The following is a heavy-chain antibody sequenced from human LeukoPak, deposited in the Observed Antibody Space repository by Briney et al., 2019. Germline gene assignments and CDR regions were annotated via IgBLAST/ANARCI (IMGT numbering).Heavy chain of an antibody. J-gene: IGHJ4*02. CDR3: ARAWRTTVVTPGY. CDR2: FDPEDGET. Sequence: GPVKVSCKVSGYTLTELSMHWVRQAPGKGLEWMGGFDPEDGETIYAQKFQGRVTMTRNTSISTAYMELSSLRSEDTAVYYYARAWRTTVVTPGYWGQGTLVTVSS. V-gene: IGHV1-24*01. D-gene: IGHD4-23*01. CDR1: GYTLTELS.